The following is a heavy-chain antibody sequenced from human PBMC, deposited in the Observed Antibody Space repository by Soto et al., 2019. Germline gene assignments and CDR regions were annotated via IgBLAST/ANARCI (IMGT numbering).Heavy chain of an antibody. J-gene: IGHJ4*02. V-gene: IGHV1-3*01. CDR1: GYTFTSYA. CDR2: INAGNGNT. CDR3: PRGAAAGPGDY. Sequence: ASVKVSCKASGYTFTSYAMHWVRQAPGQRLEWMGWINAGNGNTKYSQKFQGRVTITRDTSASTAYMELSSLRSEDTAVYYCPRGAAAGPGDYWGQGTLVTVYS. D-gene: IGHD6-13*01.